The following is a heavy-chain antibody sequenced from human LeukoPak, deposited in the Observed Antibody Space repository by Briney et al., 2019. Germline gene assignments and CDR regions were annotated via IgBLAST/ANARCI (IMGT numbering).Heavy chain of an antibody. CDR1: GFTFSDHY. CDR3: ARGGRYLPLDI. Sequence: GGSLRLSCAASGFTFSDHYMDWVRQAPGKGLEWVGRTRNKANRYTTEYAASVKGRFTISRDDSKNSLYLQINSPKTEDTAVYYCARGGRYLPLDIWGQGTMVTVSS. CDR2: TRNKANRYTT. V-gene: IGHV3-72*01. J-gene: IGHJ3*02. D-gene: IGHD3-10*01.